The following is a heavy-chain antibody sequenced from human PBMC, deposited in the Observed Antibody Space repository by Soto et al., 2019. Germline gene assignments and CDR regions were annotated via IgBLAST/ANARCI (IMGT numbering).Heavy chain of an antibody. CDR2: MNPNSGNT. V-gene: IGHV1-8*01. Sequence: ASVKVSCKASGYMFTSYDINWVRQATGQGFEWMGWMNPNSGNTGYAQKFQGRVTMTRDTSITTAYMELNSLRSEDTAVYYCAKDSLFRVHWQQLLFSVPWFDPWGQGTLVTVSS. D-gene: IGHD2-2*01. CDR3: AKDSLFRVHWQQLLFSVPWFDP. CDR1: GYMFTSYD. J-gene: IGHJ5*02.